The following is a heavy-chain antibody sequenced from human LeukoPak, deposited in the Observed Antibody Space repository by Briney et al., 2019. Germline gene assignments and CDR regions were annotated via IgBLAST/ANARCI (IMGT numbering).Heavy chain of an antibody. CDR2: IYYTGTT. V-gene: IGHV4-59*01. Sequence: SETLSLTCTVSSGSISSYYWGWIRQPPGKGLEWIGYIYYTGTTNYNPSLKSRVTISVDMSKNQFSLKVSSVTAADTAVYYCARGGSSWSYAMDVWGQGTTVTVSS. D-gene: IGHD6-13*01. J-gene: IGHJ6*02. CDR1: SGSISSYY. CDR3: ARGGSSWSYAMDV.